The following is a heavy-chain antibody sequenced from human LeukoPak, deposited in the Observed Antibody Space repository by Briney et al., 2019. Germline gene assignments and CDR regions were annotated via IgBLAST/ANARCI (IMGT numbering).Heavy chain of an antibody. CDR1: GFTFSSYA. V-gene: IGHV3-23*01. J-gene: IGHJ4*02. CDR2: ISGSGGST. D-gene: IGHD2-2*01. CDR3: AKDGSCSSTSCYLGY. Sequence: GGSLRLSCAASGFTFSSYAMSWVRQAPGKGLEWVTAISGSGGSTYYADSVKGRFTISRDNSKYTLYLQMNSLRAEDTAVYYCAKDGSCSSTSCYLGYWGQGTLVTVSS.